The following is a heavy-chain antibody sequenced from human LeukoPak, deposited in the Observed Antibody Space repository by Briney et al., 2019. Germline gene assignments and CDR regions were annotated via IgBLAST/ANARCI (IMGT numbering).Heavy chain of an antibody. V-gene: IGHV1-24*01. CDR3: ATDPGEIVPAAKGPRGDYCYGMDV. J-gene: IGHJ6*02. CDR1: GYTLTELS. D-gene: IGHD2-2*01. Sequence: AASVKVSCKVSGYTLTELSMHWVRQAPGKGLEWMGGFDPEDGETIYAQKFQGGVTMTEDTSTDTAYMELNSLRSDDTAVYYCATDPGEIVPAAKGPRGDYCYGMDVWGQGTTVTVSS. CDR2: FDPEDGET.